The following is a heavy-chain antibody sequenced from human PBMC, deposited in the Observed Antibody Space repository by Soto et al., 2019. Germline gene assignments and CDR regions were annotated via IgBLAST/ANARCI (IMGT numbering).Heavy chain of an antibody. CDR2: ISGSGGST. Sequence: PGGSLILSCAASGFNFSSYSMSWVRQAPGKGLEWVSAISGSGGSTYYADSVKGRFTISRDNSKNTLYLQMNSLRAEDTAVYYCAKVGGDFWSGYYYYYYYMDVWGKGTTVTVSS. CDR3: AKVGGDFWSGYYYYYYYMDV. D-gene: IGHD3-3*01. V-gene: IGHV3-23*01. CDR1: GFNFSSYS. J-gene: IGHJ6*03.